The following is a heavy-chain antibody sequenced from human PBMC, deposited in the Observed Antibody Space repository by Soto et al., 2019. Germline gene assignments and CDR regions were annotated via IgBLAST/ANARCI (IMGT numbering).Heavy chain of an antibody. V-gene: IGHV5-51*01. D-gene: IGHD1-26*01. CDR2: IFPRDSDT. CDR1: GYTFSNHW. J-gene: IGHJ6*02. Sequence: PGESLKICCQGSGYTFSNHWINWVRLVPGKGLEWMGIIFPRDSDTRYSPSLQGQVIISVDKSTNTAYLQWTRLTASDTAIYYCAKSIEGGPMDVWGQGTAVTVSS. CDR3: AKSIEGGPMDV.